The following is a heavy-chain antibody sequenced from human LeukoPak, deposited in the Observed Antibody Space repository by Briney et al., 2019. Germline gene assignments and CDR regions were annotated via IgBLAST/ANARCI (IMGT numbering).Heavy chain of an antibody. CDR2: ISSSSSYI. V-gene: IGHV3-21*01. CDR1: GFTFSSYS. CDR3: ARISTIFGVVTTPGFDY. Sequence: KPGGSLRLSCAASGFTFSSYSMNWVRQAPGKGLEWVSSISSSSSYIYYADSVKGRFTISRDNAKNSLYLQMNSLRAEDTAVYYCARISTIFGVVTTPGFDYWGQGTLVTVSS. D-gene: IGHD3-3*01. J-gene: IGHJ4*02.